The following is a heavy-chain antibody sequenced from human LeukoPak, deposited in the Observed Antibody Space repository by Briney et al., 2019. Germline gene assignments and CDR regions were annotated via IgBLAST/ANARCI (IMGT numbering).Heavy chain of an antibody. CDR3: TRHWPDCYGSGRFDY. D-gene: IGHD3-10*01. CDR2: IRSKANSYAT. V-gene: IGHV3-73*01. J-gene: IGHJ4*02. CDR1: GFTFSGSA. Sequence: GGSLRLSCAASGFTFSGSAMHWVRQASGKGLEWVGRIRSKANSYATAYAASVKGRFTISRDDSKNTAYLQMNSLKTEDTAVYYCTRHWPDCYGSGRFDYWGQGTLVTVSS.